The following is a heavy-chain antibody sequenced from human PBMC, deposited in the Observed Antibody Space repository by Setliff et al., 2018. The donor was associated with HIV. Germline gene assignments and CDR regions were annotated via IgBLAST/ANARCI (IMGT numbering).Heavy chain of an antibody. CDR2: INPHGGGT. Sequence: ASVKVSCKASGFTFTGYYLHWVRQAPGQGLEWMGWINPHGGGTNYVQNFHGRVTMTRDTSISTAYMELSRLRSDDTAVFYCARGPQSYVDVVPTIGRYYFDYWGQGTLVTVSS. CDR3: ARGPQSYVDVVPTIGRYYFDY. CDR1: GFTFTGYY. V-gene: IGHV1-2*02. J-gene: IGHJ4*02. D-gene: IGHD5-12*01.